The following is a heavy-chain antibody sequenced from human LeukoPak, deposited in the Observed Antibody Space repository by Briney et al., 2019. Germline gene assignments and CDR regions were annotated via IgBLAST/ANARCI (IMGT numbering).Heavy chain of an antibody. D-gene: IGHD6-25*01. J-gene: IGHJ3*02. CDR3: AKDRAAAWAFDI. Sequence: GGSLRLSCSTSGFTFSSYLMYWVRRAPGKGLEFVANINHNGERTQYGDSVKGRFTISRDNSKNTLYLQMSSLRPEDTAVYYCAKDRAAAWAFDIWGQGTVVTVSS. CDR2: INHNGERT. CDR1: GFTFSSYL. V-gene: IGHV3-64D*09.